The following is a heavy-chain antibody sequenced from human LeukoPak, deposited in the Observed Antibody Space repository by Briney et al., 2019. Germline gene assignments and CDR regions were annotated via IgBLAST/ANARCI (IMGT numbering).Heavy chain of an antibody. CDR2: IQYSGST. Sequence: SETLSLTCTVSGDSVSGISFYWSWIRQPPGRGLQYIGYIQYSGSTNYNPSLKSRVTISVDTSKNQFSLKLSSVTAADTAVYYCARYYDRSGYWSTPHFDYWGQGTLVTVSS. J-gene: IGHJ4*02. CDR3: ARYYDRSGYWSTPHFDY. V-gene: IGHV4-61*01. CDR1: GDSVSGISFY. D-gene: IGHD3-22*01.